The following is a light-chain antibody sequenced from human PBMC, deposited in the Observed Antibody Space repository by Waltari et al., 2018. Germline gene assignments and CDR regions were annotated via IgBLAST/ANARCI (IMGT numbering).Light chain of an antibody. CDR2: KAS. Sequence: DIQMTQSPSTLSASVGDRVTITCRASQSITSWLAWYQQKPGKAPKLLIYKASTLESGVPSRCSGSGSATEFTLTISSLQPDDFATYYCQQYSSPFSFGQGTKLEIK. CDR3: QQYSSPFS. CDR1: QSITSW. J-gene: IGKJ2*01. V-gene: IGKV1-5*03.